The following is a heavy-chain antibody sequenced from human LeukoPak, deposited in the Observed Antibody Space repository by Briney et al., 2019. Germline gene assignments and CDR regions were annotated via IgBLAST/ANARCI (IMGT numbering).Heavy chain of an antibody. CDR3: AKDLWVDIAAFDY. Sequence: PGGSLRLSCAASGFTMSSYWMSWVRQAPGKGLEWVANIKQDGSEKYYVDSVKGRFTISRDNAKYSLYLQMNSLRAEDTAVYYCAKDLWVDIAAFDYWGQGTLVTVSS. J-gene: IGHJ4*02. D-gene: IGHD6-6*01. V-gene: IGHV3-7*03. CDR2: IKQDGSEK. CDR1: GFTMSSYW.